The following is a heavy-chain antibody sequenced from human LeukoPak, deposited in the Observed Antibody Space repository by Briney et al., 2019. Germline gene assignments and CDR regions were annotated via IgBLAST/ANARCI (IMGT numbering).Heavy chain of an antibody. Sequence: GGSLRLSCTGSGFTFRTYAFSWVRQAPGKGLEWVSATGSNGVTYYADSVKGRFTISRGNSKNALYLQMNGLRADDTAVYYRGIRDTSDYYVFWGQGTLVTVSS. J-gene: IGHJ4*02. V-gene: IGHV3-23*01. CDR2: TGSNGVT. D-gene: IGHD3-22*01. CDR1: GFTFRTYA. CDR3: GIRDTSDYYVF.